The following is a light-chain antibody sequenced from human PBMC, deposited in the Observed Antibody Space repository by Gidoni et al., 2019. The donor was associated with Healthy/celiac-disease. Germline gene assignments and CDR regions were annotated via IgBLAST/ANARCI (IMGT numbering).Light chain of an antibody. Sequence: QSALTQPASVSGSPGQSITISCTGTSSDVGGYNYVSWYQQHPGKAPKLMIYDVSNRPSGVSTRFSGSDSCNTASLTISGLQTEDEADYYCSSYTSSSTLYVFGTGTKVTVL. CDR2: DVS. CDR1: SSDVGGYNY. J-gene: IGLJ1*01. CDR3: SSYTSSSTLYV. V-gene: IGLV2-14*01.